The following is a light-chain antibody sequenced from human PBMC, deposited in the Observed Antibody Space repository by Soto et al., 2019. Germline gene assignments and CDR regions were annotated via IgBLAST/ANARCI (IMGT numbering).Light chain of an antibody. CDR3: AAWDDSLNGVV. V-gene: IGLV1-44*01. Sequence: QSVLTQPPSASGTPGQRVTISCSGSSFNIGSNTVHWYQQLPGTAPKLLIYSNNQRPSGVPDRFSGSKSGTSASLAISGLQSEDEADYYCAAWDDSLNGVVFGGGTKVTVL. CDR1: SFNIGSNT. J-gene: IGLJ2*01. CDR2: SNN.